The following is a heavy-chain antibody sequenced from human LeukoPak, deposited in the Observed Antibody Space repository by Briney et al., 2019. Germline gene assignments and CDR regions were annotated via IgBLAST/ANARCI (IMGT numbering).Heavy chain of an antibody. CDR3: ARAAKNVVVTAIDY. J-gene: IGHJ4*02. CDR1: GGSFSGYY. D-gene: IGHD2-21*02. V-gene: IGHV4-34*01. CDR2: INHSGST. Sequence: SETLSLTCAVYGGSFSGYYWSWIRQPPGKGLEWMGEINHSGSTNYNPSLKSRVTISVDTSKNQFSLKLSSVTAADTAVYYCARAAKNVVVTAIDYWGQGTLVTVSS.